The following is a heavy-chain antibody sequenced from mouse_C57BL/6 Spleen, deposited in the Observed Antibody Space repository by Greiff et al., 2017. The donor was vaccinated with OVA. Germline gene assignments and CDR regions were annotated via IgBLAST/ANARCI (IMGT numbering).Heavy chain of an antibody. CDR2: IYPGSGST. J-gene: IGHJ4*01. Sequence: QVQLQQPGAELVKPGASVKMSCKASGYTFTSYWITWVKQRPGQGLEWIGDIYPGSGSTNYNEKFKSKATLTVDPSSSTASMQISRLTSEDSAVYYCARLGTSLSTVVATGDAMDYWGQGTSVTVSS. CDR3: ARLGTSLSTVVATGDAMDY. D-gene: IGHD1-1*01. V-gene: IGHV1-55*01. CDR1: GYTFTSYW.